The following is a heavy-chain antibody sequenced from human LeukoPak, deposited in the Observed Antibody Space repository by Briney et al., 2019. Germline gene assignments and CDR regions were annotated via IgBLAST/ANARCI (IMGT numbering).Heavy chain of an antibody. Sequence: ASVKVSCKASGYTFTGYYMHWVRQAPGQGLEWMGWINPNSGGTNYAQKFQGRVTMTRDTSISTAYMELSRLRAEDTAVYYCAKDQIGYSYGPGDYYYYGMDVWGQGTTVTVSS. CDR1: GYTFTGYY. CDR3: AKDQIGYSYGPGDYYYYGMDV. J-gene: IGHJ6*02. D-gene: IGHD5-18*01. CDR2: INPNSGGT. V-gene: IGHV1-2*02.